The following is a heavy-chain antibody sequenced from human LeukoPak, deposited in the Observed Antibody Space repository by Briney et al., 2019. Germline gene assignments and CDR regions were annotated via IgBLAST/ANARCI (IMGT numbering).Heavy chain of an antibody. CDR3: TRLISRGVTQIDY. CDR2: IRSKAYGGAA. D-gene: IGHD3-10*01. CDR1: GFNFGAYG. V-gene: IGHV3-49*04. J-gene: IGHJ4*02. Sequence: GGSLRLSCSASGFNFGAYGLSWVRQAPGKGLEWVGFIRSKAYGGAAEYAASGTGRFTSSRDDSKSIAYQQMDSLKTEDTAVYYCTRLISRGVTQIDYWGQGTLVTVSS.